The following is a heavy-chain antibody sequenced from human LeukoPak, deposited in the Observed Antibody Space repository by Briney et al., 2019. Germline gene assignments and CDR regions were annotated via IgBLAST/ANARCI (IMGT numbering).Heavy chain of an antibody. Sequence: GGSLRLSCAASGFTFINYWMSWVRQAPGKGLEWVANIKQDGSEKYYVDSVKGRFTISRGNAKNSLYLQMNSLRAEDTAVYYCATGGSGYDSPFDNWGQGTLVTVSS. CDR2: IKQDGSEK. V-gene: IGHV3-7*01. CDR3: ATGGSGYDSPFDN. J-gene: IGHJ4*02. D-gene: IGHD5-12*01. CDR1: GFTFINYW.